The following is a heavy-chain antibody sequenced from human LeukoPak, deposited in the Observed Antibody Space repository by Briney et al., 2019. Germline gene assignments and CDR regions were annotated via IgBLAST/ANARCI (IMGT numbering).Heavy chain of an antibody. CDR1: GFTFDDYA. V-gene: IGHV3-9*01. Sequence: PGGSLRLSCAASGFTFDDYAMHWVRQAPGKGLERVSGISWNSGSIGYADSVKGRFTISRDNAKNSLYLQMNSLRPEDTALYYCAKGSPRGYGSDFDIWGQGTMVTVSS. D-gene: IGHD3-10*01. J-gene: IGHJ3*02. CDR2: ISWNSGSI. CDR3: AKGSPRGYGSDFDI.